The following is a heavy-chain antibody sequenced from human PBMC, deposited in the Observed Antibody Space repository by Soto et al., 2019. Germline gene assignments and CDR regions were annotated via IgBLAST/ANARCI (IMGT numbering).Heavy chain of an antibody. Sequence: QVQLVQSGAEVKKPGSSVKVSCKASGGTFSTSAISWVRQAPGQGLEWVGGIMPVFPTPDYAQKFQGRVTITADESTTTGYLELTSLRTDDTAVYYCARDNDRLQLGGNSYYFLDVWGQGTAITVSS. V-gene: IGHV1-69*12. CDR1: GGTFSTSA. J-gene: IGHJ6*02. CDR2: IMPVFPTP. CDR3: ARDNDRLQLGGNSYYFLDV. D-gene: IGHD1-1*01.